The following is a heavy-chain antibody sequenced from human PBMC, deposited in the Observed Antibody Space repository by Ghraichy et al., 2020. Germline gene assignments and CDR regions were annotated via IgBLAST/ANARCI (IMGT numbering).Heavy chain of an antibody. CDR3: SRGGGAGTPVLYHMDV. J-gene: IGHJ6*02. D-gene: IGHD6-19*01. V-gene: IGHV3-21*01. CDR1: GLMFSPNT. Sequence: GGSLRLSCVASGLMFSPNTMNWVRQAPGKGLEWVSCISSSTRYIYYADSVKGRFTISRDNAQNSLYLQMNSLRAEDTAVYYCSRGGGAGTPVLYHMDVWGLGTTVTGSS. CDR2: ISSSTRYI.